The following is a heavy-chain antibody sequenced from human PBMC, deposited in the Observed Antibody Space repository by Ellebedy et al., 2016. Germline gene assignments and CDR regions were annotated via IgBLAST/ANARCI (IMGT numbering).Heavy chain of an antibody. CDR2: IQSKTNGGTA. V-gene: IGHV3-15*01. D-gene: IGHD6-13*01. CDR1: GFTFNSYW. Sequence: GESLKISCAASGFTFNSYWMSWVRQAPGKGLEWVGRIQSKTNGGTADYAAPVQGRFTISRDDSKSTLYLQMSSLKTEDTAVYYCTTYSRLTAAGTVYWGQGTLVTVSS. J-gene: IGHJ4*02. CDR3: TTYSRLTAAGTVY.